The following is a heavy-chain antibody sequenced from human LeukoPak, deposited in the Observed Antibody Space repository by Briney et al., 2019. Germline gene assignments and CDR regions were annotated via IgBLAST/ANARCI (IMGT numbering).Heavy chain of an antibody. V-gene: IGHV3-30*03. J-gene: IGHJ4*02. CDR2: ISYDGRNT. CDR3: ARGAYSSGWAYFDH. D-gene: IGHD6-19*01. CDR1: GFTFSTHG. Sequence: PGGSLRLSCAASGFTFSTHGMHWVRQAPGKGLEWLAVISYDGRNTYYADSVKGRFTISRDNAKNSLYLHMDSLRAEDTAVYYCARGAYSSGWAYFDHWGQGTLVTVSS.